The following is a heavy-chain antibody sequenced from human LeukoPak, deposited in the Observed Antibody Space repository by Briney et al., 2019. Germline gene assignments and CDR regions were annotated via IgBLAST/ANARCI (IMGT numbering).Heavy chain of an antibody. CDR2: ITGSSSYI. CDR1: GFTFSTYY. J-gene: IGHJ4*02. Sequence: GGSLRLSCAASGFTFSTYYMNWVRQAPGKGLEWVSFITGSSSYIYYTDSVKGRFTISRDNAKNSLFLQMNSLRDEDTAVYYCASGFSSSPYFDYWGQGTLVSVSS. V-gene: IGHV3-21*01. CDR3: ASGFSSSPYFDY. D-gene: IGHD6-6*01.